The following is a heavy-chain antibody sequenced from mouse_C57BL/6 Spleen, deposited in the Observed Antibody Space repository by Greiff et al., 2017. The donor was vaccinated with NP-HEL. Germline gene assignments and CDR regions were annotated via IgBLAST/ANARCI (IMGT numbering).Heavy chain of an antibody. CDR1: GFTFSDYY. Sequence: EVKLVESEGGLVQPGSSMKLSCTASGFTFSDYYMAWVRQVPEKGLEWVANINYDGSSTYYLDSLKSRFIISRDNAKNILYLQMSSLKSEDTATYYCAREGELRGFFDYWGQGTTLTVSS. D-gene: IGHD1-1*01. CDR3: AREGELRGFFDY. CDR2: INYDGSST. V-gene: IGHV5-16*01. J-gene: IGHJ2*01.